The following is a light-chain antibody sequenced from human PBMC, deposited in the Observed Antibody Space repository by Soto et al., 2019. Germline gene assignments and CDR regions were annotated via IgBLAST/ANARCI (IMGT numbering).Light chain of an antibody. Sequence: DIQMTQSPSSVSASVGDRVSITCRASQDIGDWLAWYQQKPGKAPKLLVYAASSLQSGVPSRFSGSGSGTDFTLXXXXLXXXDXXXXXXXXGYSFPVTFGGGTKVEIK. V-gene: IGKV1-12*01. CDR1: QDIGDW. CDR3: XXGYSFPVT. CDR2: AAS. J-gene: IGKJ4*01.